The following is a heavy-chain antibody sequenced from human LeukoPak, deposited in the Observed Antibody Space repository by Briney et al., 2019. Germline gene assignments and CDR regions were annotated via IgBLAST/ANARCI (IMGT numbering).Heavy chain of an antibody. Sequence: SETLSLTCTVSGGSISSSSYYWGWIRQPPGKGLEWIGSIYYSGSTYYNPSLKSRVTISVDTSKNQFSLKLSSVTAADTAVYYCARVLIAVDAFDIWGQGTMVTASS. V-gene: IGHV4-39*01. D-gene: IGHD6-19*01. CDR3: ARVLIAVDAFDI. CDR2: IYYSGST. J-gene: IGHJ3*02. CDR1: GGSISSSSYY.